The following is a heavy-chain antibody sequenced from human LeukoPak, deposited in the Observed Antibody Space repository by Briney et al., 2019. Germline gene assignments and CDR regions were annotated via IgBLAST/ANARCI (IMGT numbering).Heavy chain of an antibody. CDR2: IYYSGST. J-gene: IGHJ4*02. Sequence: SQTLSLTCTVSGGSISSGSYYWSWIRQPPGKGLEWIGYIYYSGSTNYNPSLKSRVTISVDTSKNQFSLKLSSVTAADTAVYYCARRNYGSGSSFDYWGQGTLVTVSS. CDR3: ARRNYGSGSSFDY. D-gene: IGHD3-10*01. CDR1: GGSISSGSYY. V-gene: IGHV4-61*01.